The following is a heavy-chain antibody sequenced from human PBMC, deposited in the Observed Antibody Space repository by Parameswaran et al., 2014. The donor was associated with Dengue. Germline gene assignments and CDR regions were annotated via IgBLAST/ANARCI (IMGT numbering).Heavy chain of an antibody. Sequence: SLKISCAASGFTFDDYAMHWVRQAPGKGLEWVSGISWNSGSIGYADSVKGRFTISRDNAKNSLYLQMNSLRAEDTALYYCAKAHFPLGPYYYGMDVWGQGTTVTVSS. V-gene: IGHV3-9*01. CDR3: AKAHFPLGPYYYGMDV. CDR2: ISWNSGSI. J-gene: IGHJ6*02. D-gene: IGHD3-3*02. CDR1: GFTFDDYA.